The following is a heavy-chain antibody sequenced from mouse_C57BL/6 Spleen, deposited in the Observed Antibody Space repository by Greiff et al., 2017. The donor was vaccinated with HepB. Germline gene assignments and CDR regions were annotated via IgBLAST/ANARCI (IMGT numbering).Heavy chain of an antibody. CDR1: GYAFSSYW. CDR2: IYPGDGDT. V-gene: IGHV1-80*01. J-gene: IGHJ4*01. CDR3: ARGRPTYAMDY. Sequence: VQLQQSGAELVKPGASVKISCKASGYAFSSYWMNWVKQRPGKGLEWIGQIYPGDGDTNYNGKFKGKATLTADKSSSTAYMQLSSLTSEDSAVYFCARGRPTYAMDYGGQGTSVTVSS.